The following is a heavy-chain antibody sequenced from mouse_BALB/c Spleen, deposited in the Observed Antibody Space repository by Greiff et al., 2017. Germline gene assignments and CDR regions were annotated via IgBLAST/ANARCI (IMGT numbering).Heavy chain of an antibody. Sequence: EVLLVESGGGLVQPGGSRKLSCAASGFTFSSFGMHWVRQAPEKGLEWVAYISSGSSTIYYADTVKGRFTISRDNPKNTLFLQMTSLRSEDTAMYYCAVYGSSEFDYWGQGTLVTVSA. CDR2: ISSGSSTI. CDR1: GFTFSSFG. D-gene: IGHD1-1*01. CDR3: AVYGSSEFDY. J-gene: IGHJ3*01. V-gene: IGHV5-17*02.